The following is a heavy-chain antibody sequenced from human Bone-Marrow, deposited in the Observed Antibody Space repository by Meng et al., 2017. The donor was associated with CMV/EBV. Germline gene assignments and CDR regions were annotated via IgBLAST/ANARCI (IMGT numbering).Heavy chain of an antibody. CDR3: ARVLSGRKGYYYYYGMAV. V-gene: IGHV1-18*01. CDR1: GYTFTSYG. D-gene: IGHD2-15*01. J-gene: IGHJ6*02. Sequence: ASVKVSCKASGYTFTSYGISWVRQAPGQGLEWMGWISAYNGNTNYAQKLQGRVTMTTDTSTSTAYMELRSLRSDDTAVYYCARVLSGRKGYYYYYGMAVWGQGNTVSVSS. CDR2: ISAYNGNT.